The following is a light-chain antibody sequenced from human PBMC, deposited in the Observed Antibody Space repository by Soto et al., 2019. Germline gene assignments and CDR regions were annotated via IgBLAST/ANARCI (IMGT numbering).Light chain of an antibody. V-gene: IGLV2-14*01. Sequence: QSVLTQPASVSGSPGQSITISCTGTSGDVGAYDFVSWYQHHPGKAPRLVIYDVSRRPAGASDRFSGSKSGSTASLTISSLQAEDEADYYSVSFTVHYSYVFRTGTKLTVL. CDR1: SGDVGAYDF. CDR2: DVS. CDR3: VSFTVHYSYV. J-gene: IGLJ1*01.